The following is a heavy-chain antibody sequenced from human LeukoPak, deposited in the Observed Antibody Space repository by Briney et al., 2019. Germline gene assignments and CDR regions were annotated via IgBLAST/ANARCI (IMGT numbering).Heavy chain of an antibody. J-gene: IGHJ4*02. CDR2: INPNSGGT. CDR3: ARVKNSGWSDFDY. V-gene: IGHV1-2*06. Sequence: ASVKISCKVSGFKFIDYYMHWVPQAPGKGLEWMGRINPNSGGTNYAQKFQGRVTMTRDTSISTAYMELSRLRSDDTAVYYCARVKNSGWSDFDYWGQGTLVTVSS. D-gene: IGHD6-19*01. CDR1: GFKFIDYY.